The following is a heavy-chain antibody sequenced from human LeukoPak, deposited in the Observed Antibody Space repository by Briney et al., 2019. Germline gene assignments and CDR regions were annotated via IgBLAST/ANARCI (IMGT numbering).Heavy chain of an antibody. D-gene: IGHD2-8*02. J-gene: IGHJ6*02. CDR1: SGSFSGYY. V-gene: IGHV4-34*01. Sequence: SETLSLTCAVYSGSFSGYYWSWIRQPPGKGLEWIGEINHSGSTNYNPSLKSRVTISLDTSKNHFSLKLSSVTAADTAVYYCARVGGYCTSVSCLAYYYYGMGVWGQGTTVTVSS. CDR3: ARVGGYCTSVSCLAYYYYGMGV. CDR2: INHSGST.